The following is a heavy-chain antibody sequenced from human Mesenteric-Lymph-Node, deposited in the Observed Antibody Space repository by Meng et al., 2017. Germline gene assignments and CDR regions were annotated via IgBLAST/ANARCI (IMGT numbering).Heavy chain of an antibody. J-gene: IGHJ4*02. CDR1: GGSISSGDSY. CDR2: IYYSGST. Sequence: QVQLQESGPGWVKPSQTLSLTCSVSGGSISSGDSYWSWIRQPPGKGLEWIGYIYYSGSTYYNPSLRSRITISVDTSKNQFSLRLSSVTAADTAVYYCTTLYGDSISWGQGTLVTVSS. D-gene: IGHD4-17*01. CDR3: TTLYGDSIS. V-gene: IGHV4-30-4*03.